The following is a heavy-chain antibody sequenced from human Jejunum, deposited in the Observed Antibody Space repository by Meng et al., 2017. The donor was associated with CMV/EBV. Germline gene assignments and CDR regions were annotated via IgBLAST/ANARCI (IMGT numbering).Heavy chain of an antibody. Sequence: SRYTFTNEAIHWGRQAPGQRFEWMGWINPANGHTYYSQKFEGRLTIARDTSASTAYMDLSTLRSEDTAIYYCARHWNGQGETVYFDYWGQGTLVTVSS. V-gene: IGHV1-3*01. J-gene: IGHJ4*02. CDR1: RYTFTNEA. CDR3: ARHWNGQGETVYFDY. CDR2: INPANGHT. D-gene: IGHD1-1*01.